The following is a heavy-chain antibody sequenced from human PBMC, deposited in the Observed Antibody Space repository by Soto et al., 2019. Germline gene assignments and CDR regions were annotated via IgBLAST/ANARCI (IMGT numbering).Heavy chain of an antibody. Sequence: QVTLKESGPVLVKPTEPLTLTCTVSGFSLRNERMGVSWIRHRPGKALEWLAHIFLNDAKSSTTSMNNKLTTSKHTTKSQVVLTMANMDLGATANYRCSRISYVVAIGGNFYVRGRGPLATVS. CDR3: SRISYVVAIGGNFYV. CDR2: IFLNDAK. V-gene: IGHV2-26*01. D-gene: IGHD3-16*01. CDR1: GFSLRNERMG. J-gene: IGHJ2*01.